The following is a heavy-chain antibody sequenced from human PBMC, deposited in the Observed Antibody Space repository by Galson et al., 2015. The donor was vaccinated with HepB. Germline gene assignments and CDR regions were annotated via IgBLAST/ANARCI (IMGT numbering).Heavy chain of an antibody. J-gene: IGHJ4*02. Sequence: SLRLSCAASGFTFSSYWMSWVRQAPGKGLEWVANIKQDGSEKYYVDSVKGRFTISRDNAKNSLYLQMNSLRAEDTAVYYCARKGALGELFYYFDYWGQGTLVTVSS. CDR1: GFTFSSYW. CDR3: ARKGALGELFYYFDY. D-gene: IGHD3-10*01. V-gene: IGHV3-7*03. CDR2: IKQDGSEK.